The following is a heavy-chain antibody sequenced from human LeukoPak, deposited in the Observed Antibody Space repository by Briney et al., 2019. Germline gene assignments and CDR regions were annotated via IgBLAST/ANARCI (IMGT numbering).Heavy chain of an antibody. V-gene: IGHV3-30*02. J-gene: IGHJ4*02. CDR1: GFTFSSYG. CDR2: IRYDGSNK. Sequence: GGSLRLSCAASGFTFSSYGMHWVRQAPGKGLEWVAFIRYDGSNKYYADSVKGRFTISRDNSKNTLYPQMNSLRAEDTAVYYCAKVRRDSSGYYYLDYWGQGTLVTVSS. D-gene: IGHD3-22*01. CDR3: AKVRRDSSGYYYLDY.